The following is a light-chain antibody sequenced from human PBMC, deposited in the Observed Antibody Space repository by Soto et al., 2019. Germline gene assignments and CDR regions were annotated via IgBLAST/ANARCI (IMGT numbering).Light chain of an antibody. CDR3: SSYTSSSTVV. Sequence: QSALTQPASVSGSPGQSITISCTGTSSDIGGYNYVSWYQQHPGKVPKLMIYDVSKRPSGISNRFSASKSGNTASLTISGLQADDEADYYCSSYTSSSTVVFGGGTKLTV. V-gene: IGLV2-14*01. J-gene: IGLJ2*01. CDR1: SSDIGGYNY. CDR2: DVS.